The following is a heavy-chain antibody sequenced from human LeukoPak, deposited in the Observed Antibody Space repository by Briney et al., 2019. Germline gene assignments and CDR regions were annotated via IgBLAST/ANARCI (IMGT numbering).Heavy chain of an antibody. Sequence: RPSETLSLTCTVSGDSLSSYYWTWIRQPPGKALEWIGYIYYSGSTNYNPSLKSRVTISVDTSKNQFSLKLSSVTAADTAVYYCARVLGGWLQIDYWGQGTLVTVSS. CDR2: IYYSGST. D-gene: IGHD5-24*01. J-gene: IGHJ4*02. V-gene: IGHV4-59*01. CDR1: GDSLSSYY. CDR3: ARVLGGWLQIDY.